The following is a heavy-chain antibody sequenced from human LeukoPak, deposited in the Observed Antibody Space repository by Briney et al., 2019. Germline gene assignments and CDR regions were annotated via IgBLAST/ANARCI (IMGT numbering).Heavy chain of an antibody. V-gene: IGHV1-2*02. J-gene: IGHJ4*02. CDR1: GYTFTGYY. CDR2: INPNSGGT. CDR3: ARAKRIAAAGARSFDY. Sequence: GASVTVSCKASGYTFTGYYMHWVRQAPGQGLEWMGWINPNSGGTNYAQKFQGRVTMTRDTSISTAYMELSRLRSDDTAVYYCARAKRIAAAGARSFDYWGQGTLVTVSS. D-gene: IGHD6-13*01.